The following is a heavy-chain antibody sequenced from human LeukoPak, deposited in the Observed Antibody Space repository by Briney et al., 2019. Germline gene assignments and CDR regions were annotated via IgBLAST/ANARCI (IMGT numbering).Heavy chain of an antibody. CDR3: AKDSRFFDWLLPVFDY. D-gene: IGHD3-9*01. CDR1: GFTFTSYA. J-gene: IGHJ4*02. CDR2: INGRGVST. V-gene: IGHV3-23*01. Sequence: PGGSLRLSCAASGFTFTSYAMSWVRQAPGKGLEWVSTINGRGVSTYYADSMRGRFTISRDNSKNTVYLQMSSLRADDTAVYHCAKDSRFFDWLLPVFDYWGQGTLVSVSS.